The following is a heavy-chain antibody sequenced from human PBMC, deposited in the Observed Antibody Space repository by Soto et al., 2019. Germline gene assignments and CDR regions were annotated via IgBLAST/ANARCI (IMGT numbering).Heavy chain of an antibody. CDR2: IYPGDSDT. J-gene: IGHJ6*02. D-gene: IGHD6-13*01. CDR3: ARILAAANYYYYGMDV. CDR1: GYSFTSYW. Sequence: PGESLKISCKGSGYSFTSYWIGWVRQMPGKGLEWMGIIYPGDSDTRYSPSFQGQVTISADKSISTAYLQWSSLKASDTAMYYCARILAAANYYYYGMDVWGQGTTVTVSS. V-gene: IGHV5-51*01.